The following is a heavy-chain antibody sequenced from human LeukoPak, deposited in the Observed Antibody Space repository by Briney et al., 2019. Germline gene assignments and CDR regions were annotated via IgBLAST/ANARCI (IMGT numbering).Heavy chain of an antibody. CDR3: ARADVSYNYFDA. D-gene: IGHD5-24*01. CDR1: GESLSDYY. CDR2: INHSGTT. V-gene: IGHV4-34*01. J-gene: IGHJ5*02. Sequence: SETLSLTCAVYGESLSDYYWSWIRQSPGKGLEWIGDINHSGTTNYNPSLKSRVTISIDTSKNQFSLKLSSGTAADTAVYYCARADVSYNYFDAWGQGTLVTVSS.